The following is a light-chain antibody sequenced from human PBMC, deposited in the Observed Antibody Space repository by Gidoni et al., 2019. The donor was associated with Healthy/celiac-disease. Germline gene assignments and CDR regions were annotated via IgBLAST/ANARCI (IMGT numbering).Light chain of an antibody. CDR3: QVWDSSSGGV. V-gene: IGLV3-21*04. Sequence: SYVLPQPPSVSVAPGKTARITCGGNNIGSKSVHWYQQKPGQAPVLVIYYDSDRPSGIPERFSGSNSGNTATLTISRVEAGDEADYYCQVWDSSSGGVFGGGTKLTVL. CDR2: YDS. CDR1: NIGSKS. J-gene: IGLJ3*02.